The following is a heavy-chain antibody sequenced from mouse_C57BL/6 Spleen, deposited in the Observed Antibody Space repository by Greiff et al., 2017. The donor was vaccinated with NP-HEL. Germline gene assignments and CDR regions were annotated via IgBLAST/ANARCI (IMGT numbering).Heavy chain of an antibody. Sequence: VQLKESGPELVKPGASVKIPCKASGYTFTDYNMDWVKQSHGKSLEWIGDINPNNGGTIYNQKFKGKATLTVDKSSSTAYMELRSLTSEDTAVYYCARDDGYYHYAMDYWGQGTSVTVSS. D-gene: IGHD2-3*01. CDR1: GYTFTDYN. V-gene: IGHV1-18*01. J-gene: IGHJ4*01. CDR3: ARDDGYYHYAMDY. CDR2: INPNNGGT.